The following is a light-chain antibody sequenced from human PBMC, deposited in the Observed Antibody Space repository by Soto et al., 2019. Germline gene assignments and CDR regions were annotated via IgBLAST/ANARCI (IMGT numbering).Light chain of an antibody. CDR2: GAS. V-gene: IGKV3-20*01. Sequence: EIVLTQSPGTLSLSPGERATLSCRASQSVSSSYLAWYQQKPGQAPRLLIYGASSRATGSPDRFSGSGSETDFTLTISRLEPEDFAVYYCQQYGSSPRFGQGTKVEIK. CDR3: QQYGSSPR. CDR1: QSVSSSY. J-gene: IGKJ1*01.